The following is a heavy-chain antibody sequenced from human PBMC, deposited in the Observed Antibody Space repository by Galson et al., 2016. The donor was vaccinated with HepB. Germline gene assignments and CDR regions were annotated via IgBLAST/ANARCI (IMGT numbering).Heavy chain of an antibody. CDR2: IRGGGDAT. J-gene: IGHJ4*02. CDR3: ARGHVDYFPANYFNY. V-gene: IGHV3-23*01. D-gene: IGHD2/OR15-2a*01. Sequence: LRLSCAASGFTFSNYATAWVRLPPGKGLEWVSTIRGGGDATYYADSVKGRFPISRDNSRSTLYLHLSSLRAEDTALYYCARGHVDYFPANYFNYWGQGTLVTVSS. CDR1: GFTFSNYA.